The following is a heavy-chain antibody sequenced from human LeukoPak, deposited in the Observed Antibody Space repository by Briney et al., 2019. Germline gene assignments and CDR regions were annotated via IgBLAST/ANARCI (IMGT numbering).Heavy chain of an antibody. CDR3: ARSIAAAGTDAFDI. CDR1: GFTFSSYG. J-gene: IGHJ3*02. CDR2: IWYDGSNK. Sequence: PGGSLRLSCAASGFTFSSYGMHWVRQAPGEGLEWVAVIWYDGSNKYYADSVKGRFTISRDNSKNTLYLQMNSLRAEDTAVYYCARSIAAAGTDAFDIWGQGTMVTVSS. D-gene: IGHD6-13*01. V-gene: IGHV3-33*01.